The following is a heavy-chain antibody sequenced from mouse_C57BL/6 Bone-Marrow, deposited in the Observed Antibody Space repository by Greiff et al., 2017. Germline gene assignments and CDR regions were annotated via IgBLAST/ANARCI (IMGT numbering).Heavy chain of an antibody. D-gene: IGHD1-1*01. CDR2: IDPNSGGT. Sequence: QVQLQQPGAELVKPGASVKLSCKASGYTFTSYWMHWVKQRPGRGLEWIGRIDPNSGGTKYNEKFKSKATLTVDKPSSTAYMPLSRLTSEDSAVYYGARNYGSSYDYFDYWGQGTTLTVSS. J-gene: IGHJ2*01. V-gene: IGHV1-72*01. CDR1: GYTFTSYW. CDR3: ARNYGSSYDYFDY.